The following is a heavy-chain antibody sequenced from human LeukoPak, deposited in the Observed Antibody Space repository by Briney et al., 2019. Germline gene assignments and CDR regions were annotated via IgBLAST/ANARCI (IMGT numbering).Heavy chain of an antibody. CDR3: ARGPVEMATMTIDY. D-gene: IGHD5-24*01. V-gene: IGHV3-21*01. Sequence: GGSLRLSCAASGFTFSSYSMNWVRQAPGKGLEWVSSISSSSSYIYYADSVKGRFTISRDNAKNSLYLQMNSLRAEDTAVYYCARGPVEMATMTIDYWGQGTLVTVSS. CDR2: ISSSSSYI. CDR1: GFTFSSYS. J-gene: IGHJ4*02.